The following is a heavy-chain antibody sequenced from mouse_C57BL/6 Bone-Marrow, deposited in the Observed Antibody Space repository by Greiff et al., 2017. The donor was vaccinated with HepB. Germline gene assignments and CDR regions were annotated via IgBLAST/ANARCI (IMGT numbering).Heavy chain of an antibody. CDR3: ARSDGYYGV. D-gene: IGHD2-3*01. CDR1: GYTFTSYW. CDR2: IYPSDSET. Sequence: QVQLQQPGAELVRPGSSVKLSCKASGYTFTSYWMDWVKQRPGQGLEWIGNIYPSDSETHYNQKFKDKATLTVDKSSSTAYMQLSSLTSEDSAVYYCARSDGYYGVWGQGTPLTVSS. J-gene: IGHJ2*01. V-gene: IGHV1-61*01.